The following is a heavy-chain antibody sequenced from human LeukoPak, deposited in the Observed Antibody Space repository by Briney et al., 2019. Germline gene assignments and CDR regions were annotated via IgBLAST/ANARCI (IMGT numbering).Heavy chain of an antibody. CDR3: AKGPLYSGYNGYGSSYGFDY. Sequence: PGGSLRLSCAASGFTFNNYGMHWVRQAPGKGLEWVAFIRYNGNNQYYADSVKGRFTISRDNSKNTLYLQMNSLKGDDTAVYYCAKGPLYSGYNGYGSSYGFDYWGQGTLVTVSS. CDR2: IRYNGNNQ. CDR1: GFTFNNYG. V-gene: IGHV3-30*02. J-gene: IGHJ4*02. D-gene: IGHD5-12*01.